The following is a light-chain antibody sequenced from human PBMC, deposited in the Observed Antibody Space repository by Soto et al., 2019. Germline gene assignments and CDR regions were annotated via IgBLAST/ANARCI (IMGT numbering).Light chain of an antibody. CDR2: AAS. V-gene: IGKV1-9*01. CDR3: QQLNIYLSP. CDR1: QGISSY. Sequence: DIQLTQSPSSLSASVGDRVTITCRASQGISSYLAWYQQKPGKAPKLLIYAASTLQSGVPSRFTSSGSGTDFTLHISSLQPEAFATKYSQQLNIYLSPFGHRTNVHIK. J-gene: IGKJ3*01.